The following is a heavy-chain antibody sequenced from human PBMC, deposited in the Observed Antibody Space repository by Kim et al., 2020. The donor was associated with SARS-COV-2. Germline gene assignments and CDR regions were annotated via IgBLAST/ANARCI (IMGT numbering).Heavy chain of an antibody. CDR3: ARGRSLWFGEPPSY. J-gene: IGHJ4*02. Sequence: SETLSLTCAVYGGSFSGYYWSWIRQPPGKGLEWIGEINHSGSTNYNPSLKSRVTISVDTSKNQFSLKLSSVTAADTAVYYCARGRSLWFGEPPSYWGQGTLVTVSS. V-gene: IGHV4-34*01. D-gene: IGHD3-10*01. CDR1: GGSFSGYY. CDR2: INHSGST.